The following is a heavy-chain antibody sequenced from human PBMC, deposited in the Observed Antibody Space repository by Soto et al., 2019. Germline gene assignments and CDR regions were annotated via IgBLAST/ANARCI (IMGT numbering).Heavy chain of an antibody. J-gene: IGHJ3*02. D-gene: IGHD6-6*01. CDR1: GYTFTSYA. Sequence: ASVKVSCKASGYTFTSYAMHWVRQAPGQRLEWMGWINAGNGNTKYSQKFQGRVTITRDTSASTAYMELSSLGSEDTAVYYCARDGVAARLFAFDIWGQGTMVTV. CDR2: INAGNGNT. CDR3: ARDGVAARLFAFDI. V-gene: IGHV1-3*01.